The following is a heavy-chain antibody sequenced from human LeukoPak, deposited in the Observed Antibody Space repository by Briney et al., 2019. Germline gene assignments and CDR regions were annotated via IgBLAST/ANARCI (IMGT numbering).Heavy chain of an antibody. CDR3: ATGGPYSSSWYSNYYYYYGMDV. V-gene: IGHV1-8*02. D-gene: IGHD6-13*01. Sequence: GPVKVSCKASGCTFTGYYMHWVRQATGQGLEWMGWMNPNSGNTGYAQKFQGRVTMTRNTSISTAYMELSSLRSEDTAVYYCATGGPYSSSWYSNYYYYYGMDVWGQGTTVTVSS. J-gene: IGHJ6*02. CDR1: GCTFTGYY. CDR2: MNPNSGNT.